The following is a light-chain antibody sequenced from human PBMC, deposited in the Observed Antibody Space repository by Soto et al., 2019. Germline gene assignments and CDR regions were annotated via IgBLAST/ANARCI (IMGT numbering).Light chain of an antibody. CDR2: WAS. Sequence: DIVMTQSPDSLAVSLGERATINCKSSQNNKNYLAWYQQKAGQPPKLIIDWASTRASGVPDRFSGSGSGTDFTLTISSLQAEDVAVYYCQHYYSSWTFGQGTKVEIE. CDR1: QNNKNY. J-gene: IGKJ1*01. V-gene: IGKV4-1*01. CDR3: QHYYSSWT.